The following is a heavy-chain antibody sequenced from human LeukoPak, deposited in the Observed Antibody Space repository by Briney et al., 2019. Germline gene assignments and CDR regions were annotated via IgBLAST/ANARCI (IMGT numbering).Heavy chain of an antibody. D-gene: IGHD3-3*01. CDR1: LFTTSGYR. J-gene: IGHJ4*02. CDR3: VRDADAYDFDG. Sequence: CPSPSPAPSLFTTSGYRMHSGREAPGKGVRGVSRITRAMRWTTSAASVRGRFTISRDNAKNTLCLQMVGLRAEDTAIYDCVRDADAYDFDGWGEGCLVTVS. V-gene: IGHV3-74*01. CDR2: ITRAMRWT.